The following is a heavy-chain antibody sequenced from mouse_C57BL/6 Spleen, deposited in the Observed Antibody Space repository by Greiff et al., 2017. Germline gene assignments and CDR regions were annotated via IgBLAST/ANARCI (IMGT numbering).Heavy chain of an antibody. D-gene: IGHD2-4*01. J-gene: IGHJ1*03. CDR1: GYTFTSYW. V-gene: IGHV1-53*01. Sequence: QVHVKQPGTELVKPGASVKLSCKASGYTFTSYWMHWVKQRPGQGLEWIGNINPSNGGTNYNEKFKSKATLTVDKSSSTAYMQLSSLTSEDSAVYYCARGGDYDWYFDVWGTGTTVTVSS. CDR3: ARGGDYDWYFDV. CDR2: INPSNGGT.